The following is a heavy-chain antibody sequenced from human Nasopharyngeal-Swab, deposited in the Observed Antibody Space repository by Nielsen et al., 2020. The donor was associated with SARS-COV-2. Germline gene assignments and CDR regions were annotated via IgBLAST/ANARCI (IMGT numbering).Heavy chain of an antibody. Sequence: SETLSLTCTVSGGSISSYYWNWIRQPPGKGLEWIGFIYYSGNTNYNPSLKSRVTISVATSKDQFSLKLSSVTAADTAVYYCARYSGSYYWFDPWGQGTLVTVSS. CDR2: IYYSGNT. CDR1: GGSISSYY. V-gene: IGHV4-59*01. D-gene: IGHD1-26*01. CDR3: ARYSGSYYWFDP. J-gene: IGHJ5*02.